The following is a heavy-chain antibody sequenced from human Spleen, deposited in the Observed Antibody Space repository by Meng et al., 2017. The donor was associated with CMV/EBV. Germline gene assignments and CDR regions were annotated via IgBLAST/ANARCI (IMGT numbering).Heavy chain of an antibody. V-gene: IGHV3-15*05. CDR3: TTDPNWKPY. J-gene: IGHJ4*02. D-gene: IGHD1-20*01. Sequence: GGSLRLSCTISGFNFGSAWMSWVRQAPGKGLEWVGHVTNKGDGETTAYAAPVKGRFAISRDDSQNTMYLQMNSLKTEVTAIYYCTTDPNWKPYWGRGMLVTVSS. CDR1: GFNFGSAW. CDR2: VTNKGDGETT.